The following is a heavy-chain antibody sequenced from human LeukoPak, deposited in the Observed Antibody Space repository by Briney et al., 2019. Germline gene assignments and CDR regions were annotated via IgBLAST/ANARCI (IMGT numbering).Heavy chain of an antibody. Sequence: ASVKVSCKASGYTSTSYGISWVRQAPGQGLEWMGWINPNSGGTNYAQKLQGRVTMTTDTSTSTAYMELRSLRSDDTAVYYCARAGGYDSSGYYQSWGQGTLVTVSS. CDR1: GYTSTSYG. V-gene: IGHV1-18*01. CDR2: INPNSGGT. CDR3: ARAGGYDSSGYYQS. D-gene: IGHD3-22*01. J-gene: IGHJ5*02.